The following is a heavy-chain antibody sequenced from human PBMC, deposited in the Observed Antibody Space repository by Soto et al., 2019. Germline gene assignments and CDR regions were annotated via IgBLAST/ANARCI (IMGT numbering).Heavy chain of an antibody. D-gene: IGHD6-19*01. J-gene: IGHJ5*02. Sequence: PGGSLRLSCAASGFTFSSYGMHWVRQAPGKGLEWVAVIWYDGSNKYYADSVKGRFTISRDNSKNTLYLQMNSLRAEDTAVYYCARDGWLYSSGWYLWFDPWGQGTLVTVSS. CDR3: ARDGWLYSSGWYLWFDP. CDR2: IWYDGSNK. CDR1: GFTFSSYG. V-gene: IGHV3-33*01.